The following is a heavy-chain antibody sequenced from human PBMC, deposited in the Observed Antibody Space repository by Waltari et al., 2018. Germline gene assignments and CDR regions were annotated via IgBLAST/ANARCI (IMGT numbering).Heavy chain of an antibody. J-gene: IGHJ3*02. Sequence: QVQLQESGPGLVKPSETLSLTCTVPGGSISSYYWSWIRQPPGRGLEWIGYIYYSGSTNYNPSLKSRVTISVDTSKNQFSLKLSSVTAADTAVYYCARVPSSSSGWYRVDAFDIWGQGTMVTVSS. CDR2: IYYSGST. CDR1: GGSISSYY. V-gene: IGHV4-59*01. CDR3: ARVPSSSSGWYRVDAFDI. D-gene: IGHD6-19*01.